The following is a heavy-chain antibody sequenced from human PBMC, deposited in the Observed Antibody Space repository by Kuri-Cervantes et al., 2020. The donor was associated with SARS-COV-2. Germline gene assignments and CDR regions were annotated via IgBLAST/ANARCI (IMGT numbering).Heavy chain of an antibody. CDR1: GYTFTSYD. CDR2: MNPNSGNT. V-gene: IGHV1-8*02. CDR3: ARGRGYWLPADPIDY. D-gene: IGHD3-9*01. Sequence: VKVSCKASGYTFTSYDINWVRQATGQGLEWMGWMNPNSGNTGYAQKFQGRVTMTRNTSISTAYVELSSLRSEDTAVYYCARGRGYWLPADPIDYWGQGTLVTVSS. J-gene: IGHJ4*02.